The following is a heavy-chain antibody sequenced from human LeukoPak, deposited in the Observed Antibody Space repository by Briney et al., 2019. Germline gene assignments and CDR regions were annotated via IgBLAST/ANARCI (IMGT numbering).Heavy chain of an antibody. J-gene: IGHJ3*02. V-gene: IGHV3-48*03. D-gene: IGHD1-26*01. CDR3: ARDRGSSGSFPI. CDR2: INSGGDTM. Sequence: GGSLRLSCAASGFTFSSFEMYWVRQAPGKGLEWVSYINSGGDTMYYADSVKGRFTISRDNAKNSLYLQMNSLRAEDTAVYYCARDRGSSGSFPIWGHGTMVTVPS. CDR1: GFTFSSFE.